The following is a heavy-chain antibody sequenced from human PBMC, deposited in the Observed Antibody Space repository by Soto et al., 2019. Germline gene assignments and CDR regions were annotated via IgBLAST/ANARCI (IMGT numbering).Heavy chain of an antibody. V-gene: IGHV4-39*01. CDR3: ARHFRNYYDSSGYPFDY. CDR2: IYYSGST. D-gene: IGHD3-22*01. CDR1: GGSISSSSYY. Sequence: SETLSLTCTVSGGSISSSSYYWGWIRQPPGKGLEWIGSIYYSGSTYYNPSLKSRVTISVDTSKNQFSLKLSSVTAADTAVYYSARHFRNYYDSSGYPFDYWGQGTLVTVSS. J-gene: IGHJ4*02.